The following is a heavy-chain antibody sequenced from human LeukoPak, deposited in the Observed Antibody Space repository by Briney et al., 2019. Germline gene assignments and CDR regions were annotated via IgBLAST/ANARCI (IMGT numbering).Heavy chain of an antibody. V-gene: IGHV4-61*02. Sequence: SSETLSLTCTVSGCSISSGSYYWSWIRQPAGKGLEWIGRIYTSGSTNYNPSLKSRVTISVDTSKNQFSLKLSSVTAADTAVYYCARGEVGATLPYYYYMDVWGKGTTVTVSS. J-gene: IGHJ6*03. CDR2: IYTSGST. CDR1: GCSISSGSYY. D-gene: IGHD1-26*01. CDR3: ARGEVGATLPYYYYMDV.